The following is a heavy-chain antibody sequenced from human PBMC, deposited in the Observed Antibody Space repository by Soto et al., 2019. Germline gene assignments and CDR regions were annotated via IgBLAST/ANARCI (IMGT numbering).Heavy chain of an antibody. CDR2: ISSSSSYT. CDR1: GFTFSDYY. V-gene: IGHV3-11*05. Sequence: QVQLVESGGGLVKPGGSLRLSCAASGFTFSDYYMSWIRQAPGKGLEWVSYISSSSSYTNYADSVKGRFTISGDNAKNSLYLQMNSLRAEDTAVYYCARDISLRYLDYWGQGTLVTVSS. CDR3: ARDISLRYLDY. J-gene: IGHJ4*02. D-gene: IGHD1-20*01.